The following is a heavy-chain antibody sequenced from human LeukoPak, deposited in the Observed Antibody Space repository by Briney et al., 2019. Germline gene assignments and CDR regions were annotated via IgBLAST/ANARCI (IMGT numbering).Heavy chain of an antibody. CDR3: ARRQYYDSSGYYY. Sequence: PSETLSLTCTVSGGSISSSSYYWGWIRQPPGKGLEWIGSIYYSGSTYYNPSLKSRVTISVDTSKNQFSLKLSSVTAADTAVYYCARRQYYDSSGYYYWGQGTLATVSS. J-gene: IGHJ4*02. CDR2: IYYSGST. V-gene: IGHV4-39*01. CDR1: GGSISSSSYY. D-gene: IGHD3-22*01.